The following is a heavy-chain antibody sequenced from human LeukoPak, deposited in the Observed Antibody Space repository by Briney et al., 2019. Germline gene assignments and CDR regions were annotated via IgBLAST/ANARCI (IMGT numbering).Heavy chain of an antibody. CDR3: ARDPYSGSYGNYYYYFMDV. CDR1: GFTFSSYN. Sequence: GGSLRLSCVASGFTFSSYNMNWVRQAPGKGLEWVSSITSGSSYRFYADSVKGRFTISRDNAKNSLYLQMNSLRAEDTAVYYCARDPYSGSYGNYYYYFMDVWGKGTTVTISS. J-gene: IGHJ6*03. D-gene: IGHD1-26*01. V-gene: IGHV3-21*01. CDR2: ITSGSSYR.